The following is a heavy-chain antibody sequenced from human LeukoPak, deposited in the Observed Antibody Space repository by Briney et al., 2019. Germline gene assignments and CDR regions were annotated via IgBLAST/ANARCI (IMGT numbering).Heavy chain of an antibody. CDR2: VNPNSGGT. CDR1: GYTFTGYY. D-gene: IGHD2-15*01. Sequence: ASVKVSCKASGYTFTGYYIHWVRQAPGQGLEWMGWVNPNSGGTYYAQKFQGRVTFSRDTSISTAYMEVSRLRSDDTAVYYCASEYCSGGSCFYFDYWGQGTLVTVSS. CDR3: ASEYCSGGSCFYFDY. J-gene: IGHJ4*02. V-gene: IGHV1-2*02.